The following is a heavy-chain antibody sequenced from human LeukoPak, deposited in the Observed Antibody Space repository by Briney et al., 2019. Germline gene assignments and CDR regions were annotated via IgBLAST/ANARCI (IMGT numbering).Heavy chain of an antibody. V-gene: IGHV1-2*02. CDR2: INPNTGGT. CDR3: ARDTYCSGGSCYLSDIDY. J-gene: IGHJ4*02. Sequence: ASVKVSCKPSGYNFTGYYLHWVRQAPGQGLEWMGWINPNTGGTNYAQNFQGRVTMTRDTSIGIAYMELSRLRSDDTAVYYCARDTYCSGGSCYLSDIDYWGQGTLVTVSS. D-gene: IGHD2-15*01. CDR1: GYNFTGYY.